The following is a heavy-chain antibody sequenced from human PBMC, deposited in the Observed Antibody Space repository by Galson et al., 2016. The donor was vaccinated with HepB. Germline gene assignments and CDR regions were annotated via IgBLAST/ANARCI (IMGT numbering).Heavy chain of an antibody. Sequence: SLRLSCAASGFTFSSYAMTWVRQAPGKGLEWVSSISGSGDSTIYADSVRGRFTIPRDNSKNTLYLQMNSLRGEDKAVYYCARGKGLRSGQWLALPPNYYYTRMDVWGQGTTVTGSS. D-gene: IGHD6-19*01. CDR2: ISGSGDST. V-gene: IGHV3-23*01. CDR1: GFTFSSYA. CDR3: ARGKGLRSGQWLALPPNYYYTRMDV. J-gene: IGHJ6*02.